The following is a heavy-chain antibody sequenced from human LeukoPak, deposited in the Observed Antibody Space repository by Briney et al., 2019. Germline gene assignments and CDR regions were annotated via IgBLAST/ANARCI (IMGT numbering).Heavy chain of an antibody. D-gene: IGHD3-9*01. Sequence: SQTLSLTCSVSGVSISGRGYWGWIRQHPGKGLEWIGYIDYSGKTYYKPSLQSRVIISADTSQNQFTLKVSSVTAADTAVYYCATGYGSGWFDAWGQGAVVTVSS. V-gene: IGHV4-31*03. CDR1: GVSISGRGY. CDR2: IDYSGKT. J-gene: IGHJ5*02. CDR3: ATGYGSGWFDA.